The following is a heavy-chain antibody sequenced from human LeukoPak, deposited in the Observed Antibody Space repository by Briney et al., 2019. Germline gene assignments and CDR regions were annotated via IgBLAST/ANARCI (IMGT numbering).Heavy chain of an antibody. V-gene: IGHV3-7*01. CDR1: GFPFSNAW. Sequence: GGSLRLSCAASGFPFSNAWMSWVRQAPGKGLEWVANINQDESERNYVDSVKGRFTISRDNAKNSLDLQMNSLRAEDTAVYYCARYGNGEWLAHYAFDVWGQGTMVTVAS. D-gene: IGHD6-19*01. CDR2: INQDESER. J-gene: IGHJ3*01. CDR3: ARYGNGEWLAHYAFDV.